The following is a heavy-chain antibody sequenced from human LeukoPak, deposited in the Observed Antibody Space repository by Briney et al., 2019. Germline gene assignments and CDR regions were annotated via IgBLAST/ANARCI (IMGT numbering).Heavy chain of an antibody. V-gene: IGHV4-61*08. J-gene: IGHJ4*02. CDR2: MYYSGNS. Sequence: PSETLSLTCTVSGVSVGSAGYGGAWVRQPPGKGREGIGYMYYSGNSNYNPFLKSRVSMSLNQSKNRFSVKLSSVRGAGGVVYYCARIQSQTVSYRYYFAYWGQGTLVTVSS. CDR3: ARIQSQTVSYRYYFAY. D-gene: IGHD1-26*01. CDR1: GVSVGSAGYG.